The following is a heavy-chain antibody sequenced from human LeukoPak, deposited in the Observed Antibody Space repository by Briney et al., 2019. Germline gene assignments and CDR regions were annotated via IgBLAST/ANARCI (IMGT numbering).Heavy chain of an antibody. CDR3: ARRRFVAVAGTQTRDAFDI. D-gene: IGHD6-19*01. J-gene: IGHJ3*02. Sequence: GESLRISCKGSGYRFTNYWISWVRQMPGKGLEWMGRIDPSDSSTNYSPSFQGHVTISADKSISTAYLQWTSLRASDTAMYYCARRRFVAVAGTQTRDAFDIWGQGTMVTVSS. CDR1: GYRFTNYW. V-gene: IGHV5-10-1*01. CDR2: IDPSDSST.